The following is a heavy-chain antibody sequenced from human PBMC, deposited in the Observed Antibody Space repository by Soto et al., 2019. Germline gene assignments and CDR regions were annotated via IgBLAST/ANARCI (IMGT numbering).Heavy chain of an antibody. Sequence: QVQLVQSGAEVKKPGSSVKVSCKASGGTFSSYTISWVRQAPGQGLEWMGRIIPILGIANYAQQFQGRVTITADKSTSTAYMELSSLRSEDTAVYYCAREVEAAAGPSAEYFQHWGQGSLVTVSS. CDR2: IIPILGIA. CDR3: AREVEAAAGPSAEYFQH. D-gene: IGHD6-13*01. J-gene: IGHJ1*01. V-gene: IGHV1-69*08. CDR1: GGTFSSYT.